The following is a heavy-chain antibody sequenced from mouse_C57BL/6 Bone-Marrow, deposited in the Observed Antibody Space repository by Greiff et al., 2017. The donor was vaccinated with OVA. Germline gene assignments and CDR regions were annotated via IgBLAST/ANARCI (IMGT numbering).Heavy chain of an antibody. CDR1: GYTFTSYG. CDR2: IYPRSGNT. V-gene: IGHV1-81*01. D-gene: IGHD1-1*01. Sequence: QVHVKQSGAELARPGASVKLSCKASGYTFTSYGISWVKQRTGQGLEWIGEIYPRSGNTYYNEKLKGKATLTADKSSSTAYMELRSLTSEDSAVYFCARSGVLRGYFDVWGTGTTVTVSS. J-gene: IGHJ1*03. CDR3: ARSGVLRGYFDV.